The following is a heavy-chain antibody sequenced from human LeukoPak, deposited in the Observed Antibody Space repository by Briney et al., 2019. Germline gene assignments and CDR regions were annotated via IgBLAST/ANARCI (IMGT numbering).Heavy chain of an antibody. Sequence: GGSLRLSCAASGFTFSSYAMSWIRQAPGKGLEWVSYISSSGSTIYYADSVKGRFTISRDNAKNSLYLQMNSLRAEDTAVYYCARSGSDYKPNYYYYYMDVWGKGTTVTVSS. D-gene: IGHD1-26*01. CDR3: ARSGSDYKPNYYYYYMDV. J-gene: IGHJ6*03. CDR2: ISSSGSTI. CDR1: GFTFSSYA. V-gene: IGHV3-11*04.